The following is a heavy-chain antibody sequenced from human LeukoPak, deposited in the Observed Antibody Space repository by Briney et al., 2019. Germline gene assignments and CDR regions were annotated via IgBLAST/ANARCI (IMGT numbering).Heavy chain of an antibody. D-gene: IGHD1-26*01. Sequence: GGSLRLSCAASGFTFSSYAMHWVRQAPGKGLEWVAVISYDGSNKYYADSVKGRFTISRDNSKNTLYLQMNSLRAEDTAVYYCARGPDGELDYFDYWGQGTLVTVSS. V-gene: IGHV3-30-3*01. CDR2: ISYDGSNK. CDR3: ARGPDGELDYFDY. CDR1: GFTFSSYA. J-gene: IGHJ4*02.